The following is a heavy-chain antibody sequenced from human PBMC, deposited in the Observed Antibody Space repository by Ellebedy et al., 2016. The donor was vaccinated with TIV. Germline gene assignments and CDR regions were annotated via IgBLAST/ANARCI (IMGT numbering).Heavy chain of an antibody. CDR3: ARVSNGNNVVDY. Sequence: AASVKVSCKASGYTFTSYDINWVRQSTRRGLEWMGWMNPNSGDTGSAQKFQGRVIMTRSTSTGTAYLELRSLRSEDTAVYYCARVSNGNNVVDYWGQGTLVTVSS. CDR1: GYTFTSYD. D-gene: IGHD2-21*01. V-gene: IGHV1-8*01. J-gene: IGHJ4*02. CDR2: MNPNSGDT.